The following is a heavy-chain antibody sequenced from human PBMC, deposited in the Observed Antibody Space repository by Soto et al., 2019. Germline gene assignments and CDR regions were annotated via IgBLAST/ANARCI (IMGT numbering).Heavy chain of an antibody. D-gene: IGHD3-9*01. CDR3: ARHGLGDILTGQPDY. V-gene: IGHV5-51*01. J-gene: IGHJ4*02. CDR2: IYPSDSDT. CDR1: GYSFTNYW. Sequence: EVQLVQSGAEVKKPGESLKISCKGSGYSFTNYWIGWVRQMPGKGLEWMGIIYPSDSDTRYSPSFQGQVTISADKSISTADMQWSSLKASDTAMYYCARHGLGDILTGQPDYWGQGTLVTVSS.